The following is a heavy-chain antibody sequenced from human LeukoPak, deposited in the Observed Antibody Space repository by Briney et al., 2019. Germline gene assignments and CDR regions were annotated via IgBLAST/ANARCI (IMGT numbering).Heavy chain of an antibody. Sequence: EASVKVSCKASGYTFTSYDINWVRQATGQGLEWMGWMNPNSGNTGYAQKFQGRVTMTRNTSISTAYMELSSLRSEDTAVYYCAGGATDTAMVESDYWGQGTLVTVSS. D-gene: IGHD5-18*01. CDR1: GYTFTSYD. CDR3: AGGATDTAMVESDY. CDR2: MNPNSGNT. J-gene: IGHJ4*02. V-gene: IGHV1-8*01.